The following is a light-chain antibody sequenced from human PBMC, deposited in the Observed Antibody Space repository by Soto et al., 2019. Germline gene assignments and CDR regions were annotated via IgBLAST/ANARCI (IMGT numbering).Light chain of an antibody. V-gene: IGKV1-39*01. Sequence: DIQMTQSPSSLSASVGDRVTITCRASQSISSYLNWYQQKPGKAPKLLIYAASSLQSGVPSRFSGSGSGTDFTHTISSLQPEDFATYYCQQSYSTPYMYTFGQGTKLEIK. CDR2: AAS. J-gene: IGKJ2*01. CDR1: QSISSY. CDR3: QQSYSTPYMYT.